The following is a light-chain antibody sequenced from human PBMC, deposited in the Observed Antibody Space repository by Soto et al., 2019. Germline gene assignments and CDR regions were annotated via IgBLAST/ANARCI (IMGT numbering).Light chain of an antibody. J-gene: IGKJ2*01. CDR3: QQIHSTSSYT. Sequence: DIQMTQSPSTLSASVGDRVTISCRASQSIQTWLAWYQQRPGKAPNLLIFDASDLASGVSSRFSGSGSGAEFTLTISSLQPEDFGTYYCQQIHSTSSYTFGQGSRVDVK. CDR2: DAS. V-gene: IGKV1-5*01. CDR1: QSIQTW.